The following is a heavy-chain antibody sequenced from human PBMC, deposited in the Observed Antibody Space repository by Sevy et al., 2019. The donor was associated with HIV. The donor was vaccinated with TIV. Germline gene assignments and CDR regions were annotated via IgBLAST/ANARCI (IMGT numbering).Heavy chain of an antibody. CDR3: ARGVWLDC. V-gene: IGHV3-7*01. CDR1: GFTFSPYW. J-gene: IGHJ4*02. Sequence: GGSLRLSCAASGFTFSPYWMTWVRQAPGKGLEWVANIRPDGSDKYYVDSVKGRFTISRDNAKNSLYLQMNSLRADDTVMYYCARGVWLDCWGQGALVTVSS. D-gene: IGHD2-21*01. CDR2: IRPDGSDK.